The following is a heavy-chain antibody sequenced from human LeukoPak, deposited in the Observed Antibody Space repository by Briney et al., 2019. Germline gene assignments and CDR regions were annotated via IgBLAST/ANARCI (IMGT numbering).Heavy chain of an antibody. J-gene: IGHJ5*02. CDR2: TYYRSKWYN. CDR3: ARASGYSSGWYGDNWFDP. D-gene: IGHD6-19*01. V-gene: IGHV6-1*01. Sequence: SQTLSLTCAISGDSVSSNSAAWNWIRQSPSRGLEWLGRTYYRSKWYNDYAVSVKSRITINPDTSKNQFSLQLNSVTPEDTAVYYCARASGYSSGWYGDNWFDPWGQGTLVTVSS. CDR1: GDSVSSNSAA.